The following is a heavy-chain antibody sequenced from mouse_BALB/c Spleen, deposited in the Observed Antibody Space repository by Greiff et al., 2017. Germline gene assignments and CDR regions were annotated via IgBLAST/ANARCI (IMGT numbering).Heavy chain of an antibody. CDR1: GYTFTDYE. J-gene: IGHJ3*01. CDR2: IYPETGGT. V-gene: IGHV1-15*01. Sequence: LVESGAELVRPGASVTLSCKASGYTFTDYEMHWVKQTPVHGLEWIGAIYPETGGTAYNQKFKGKATLTADTSSSTAYMELRSLTSEDSAVYYGTRGGDGGFAYWGQGTLVTVSA. CDR3: TRGGDGGFAY. D-gene: IGHD1-1*02.